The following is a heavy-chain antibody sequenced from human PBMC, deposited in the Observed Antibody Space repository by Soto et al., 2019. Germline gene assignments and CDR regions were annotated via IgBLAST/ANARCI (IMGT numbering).Heavy chain of an antibody. D-gene: IGHD1-20*01. J-gene: IGHJ6*03. V-gene: IGHV4-34*01. CDR3: ARVPPRQYNWNLYYYYYYMDV. CDR1: GGSFSGYY. Sequence: SETLSLTCAVYGGSFSGYYWSWIRQPPGKGLEWIGEINHSGSTNYNPSLKSRVTISVDTSKNQFSLKLSSVTAADTAVYYCARVPPRQYNWNLYYYYYYMDVWGKGTTVTVSS. CDR2: INHSGST.